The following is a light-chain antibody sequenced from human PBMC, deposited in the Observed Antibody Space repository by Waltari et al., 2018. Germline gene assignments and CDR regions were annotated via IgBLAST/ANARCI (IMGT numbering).Light chain of an antibody. J-gene: IGKJ3*01. CDR3: QQYHDCPPFT. CDR1: PSVRTN. Sequence: EIVMTQSPAPVSVTPGERAILSCRASPSVRTNLAWYQHRPGQAHRPVIFGASSRASGISDRIIGGGAGTEVTRTISSLQSEDFAVYYCQQYHDCPPFTFGPGTKVDVK. V-gene: IGKV3-15*01. CDR2: GAS.